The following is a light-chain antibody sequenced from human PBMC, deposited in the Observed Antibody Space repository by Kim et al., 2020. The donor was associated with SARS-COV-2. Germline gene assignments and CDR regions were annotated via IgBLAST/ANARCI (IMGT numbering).Light chain of an antibody. CDR2: WAS. CDR3: QQYIDTPRT. J-gene: IGKJ1*01. V-gene: IGKV4-1*01. CDR1: QIVLCSSNNKNC. Sequence: ATINVQSSQIVLCSSNNKNCLAWYPQKPGQPPNLLIYWASTRESGVPDRFSGSGSVTDFTLTISSLQAEDVAVYYCQQYIDTPRTFGQGTKVDIK.